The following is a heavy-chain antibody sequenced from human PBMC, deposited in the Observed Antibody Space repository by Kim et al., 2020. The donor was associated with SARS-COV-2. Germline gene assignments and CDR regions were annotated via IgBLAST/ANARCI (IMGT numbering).Heavy chain of an antibody. CDR2: IASDGANR. J-gene: IGHJ6*02. CDR3: AKDRGTTWPNGLDV. CDR1: GFTFSTYI. V-gene: IGHV3-64D*09. Sequence: GGSLRLSCSASGFTFSTYILHWVRQAPGKGLEYVSGIASDGANRYYSDSVMGRFTISRDNSKNTLYLQLSGLRPEDTALYYCAKDRGTTWPNGLDVWGQG. D-gene: IGHD2-2*01.